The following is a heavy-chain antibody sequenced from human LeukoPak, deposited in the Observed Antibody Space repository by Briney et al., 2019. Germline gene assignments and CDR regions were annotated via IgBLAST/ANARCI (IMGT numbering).Heavy chain of an antibody. V-gene: IGHV4-34*01. J-gene: IGHJ4*02. CDR3: AGGAAMVYFDY. D-gene: IGHD5-18*01. Sequence: RSSETLSLTCAVYGGSFSGYYWSWIRQPPGKGLEWIGEINHSGSTNYNPSLKSRVTISVDTPKNQFSLKLSSVTAADTAVYYCAGGAAMVYFDYWGQGTLVTVSS. CDR2: INHSGST. CDR1: GGSFSGYY.